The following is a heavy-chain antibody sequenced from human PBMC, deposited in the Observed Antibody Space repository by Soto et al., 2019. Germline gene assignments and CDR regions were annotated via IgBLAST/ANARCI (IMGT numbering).Heavy chain of an antibody. CDR2: ISWNSGSI. Sequence: GGSLRLSCAASGFTFDDYAMHWVRQAPGKGLEWVSGISWNSGSIGYADSVKGRFTISRDNAKNSLYLQMNSLRGEDTALYYCAKDTTREDDYYYYYMDVWGKGTTVTVSS. D-gene: IGHD2-15*01. CDR3: AKDTTREDDYYYYYMDV. V-gene: IGHV3-9*01. CDR1: GFTFDDYA. J-gene: IGHJ6*03.